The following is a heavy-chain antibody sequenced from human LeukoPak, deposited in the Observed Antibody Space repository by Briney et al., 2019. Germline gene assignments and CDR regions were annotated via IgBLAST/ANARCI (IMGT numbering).Heavy chain of an antibody. Sequence: GGSLRLSCAASGFTFSTYGMSWVRQAPGKGLEWVSAISGSGGGTYFADSVKGRFTISRDNAKNSLYLQMNSLRAEDTAVYYCARDGTHYGDLPYFDYWGQGTLVTVSS. CDR2: ISGSGGGT. D-gene: IGHD4-17*01. CDR3: ARDGTHYGDLPYFDY. CDR1: GFTFSTYG. V-gene: IGHV3-23*01. J-gene: IGHJ4*02.